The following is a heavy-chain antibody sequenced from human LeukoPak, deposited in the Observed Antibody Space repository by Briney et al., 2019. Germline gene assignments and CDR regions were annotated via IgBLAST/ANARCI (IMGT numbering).Heavy chain of an antibody. Sequence: PSETLSLTCTVSGGSINSSSYYWGWIRQPPGKGLEWIGSIHYSGTIYYNPSLKSRVTISVDTPKNQFSLKLSSVAAADTAVYYCARSGSYLENFFDYWGQGTLVTVSS. D-gene: IGHD1-26*01. CDR3: ARSGSYLENFFDY. J-gene: IGHJ4*02. CDR1: GGSINSSSYY. CDR2: IHYSGTI. V-gene: IGHV4-39*07.